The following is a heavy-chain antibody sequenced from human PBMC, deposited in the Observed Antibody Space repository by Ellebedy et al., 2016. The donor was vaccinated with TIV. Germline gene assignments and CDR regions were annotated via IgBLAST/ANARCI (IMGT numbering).Heavy chain of an antibody. CDR1: GFTFSSYA. D-gene: IGHD3-10*01. CDR3: AKEPRTRYGSGLNWFDP. Sequence: GESLKISXAASGFTFSSYAMSWVRQAPGKGLEWVSAISGSGGSTYYADSVKGRFTISRDNSKNTLYLQMNSLRAEDTAVYYCAKEPRTRYGSGLNWFDPWGQGTLVTVSS. V-gene: IGHV3-23*01. J-gene: IGHJ5*02. CDR2: ISGSGGST.